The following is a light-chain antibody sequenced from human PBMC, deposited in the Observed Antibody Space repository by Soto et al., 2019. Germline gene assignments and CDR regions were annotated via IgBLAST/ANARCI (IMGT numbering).Light chain of an antibody. Sequence: DIQMTQSPSTLSASVGDRVTITCRASQTLRTRLAWYQQKSGKAPSLLIYEASNVESGVTSRFSGSGAGTEFTLAISSLQPDDFATYYCQQYESYAPTFGQGTKVEIK. CDR2: EAS. CDR1: QTLRTR. CDR3: QQYESYAPT. J-gene: IGKJ1*01. V-gene: IGKV1-5*01.